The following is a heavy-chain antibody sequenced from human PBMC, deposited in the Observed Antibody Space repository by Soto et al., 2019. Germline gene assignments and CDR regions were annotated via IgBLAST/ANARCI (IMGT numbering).Heavy chain of an antibody. Sequence: QVQLVQSGAEVKKPGSSVKVACKASGGTFSSYAISWVRQAPGQGREWMGGIISIFGTANYAQKFQGRVTITADESTSTAYMELSSMRSEDTAVYYCARGGACSSTSCYPPGPLEYFDSWGQGTLVTVSS. J-gene: IGHJ4*02. V-gene: IGHV1-69*12. CDR3: ARGGACSSTSCYPPGPLEYFDS. CDR2: IISIFGTA. CDR1: GGTFSSYA. D-gene: IGHD2-2*01.